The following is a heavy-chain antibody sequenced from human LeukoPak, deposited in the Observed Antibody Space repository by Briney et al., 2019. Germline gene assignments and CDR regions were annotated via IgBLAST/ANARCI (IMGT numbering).Heavy chain of an antibody. D-gene: IGHD1-14*01. Sequence: GGSLRLSCAASGFTFSSYAMSWVRQAPGKGLEWVTAIGGDAVSTYYADSVKGRFSISRDNSKNTLYLQMNSLRAEDTAVYYCAKDFPGCFDIWGQGTMVTVSS. CDR2: IGGDAVST. CDR3: AKDFPGCFDI. V-gene: IGHV3-23*01. CDR1: GFTFSSYA. J-gene: IGHJ3*02.